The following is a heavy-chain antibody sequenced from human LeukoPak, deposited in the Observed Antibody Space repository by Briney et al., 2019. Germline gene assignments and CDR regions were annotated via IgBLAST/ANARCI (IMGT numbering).Heavy chain of an antibody. CDR3: TKDSQQLPEYYYYFYGMDV. D-gene: IGHD6-13*01. V-gene: IGHV3-23*01. CDR1: GLTLRDFA. J-gene: IGHJ6*02. CDR2: ISISGDNT. Sequence: GGTLRLSCAASGLTLRDFAMTWVRQAPGKELEWVSSISISGDNTYYADSVKGRFTISRDNSKNTVYLQMNSLRVEDTAVYYCTKDSQQLPEYYYYFYGMDVWGQGTTVTVSS.